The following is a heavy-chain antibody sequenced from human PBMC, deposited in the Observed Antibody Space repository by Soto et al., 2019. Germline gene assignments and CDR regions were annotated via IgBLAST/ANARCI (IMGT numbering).Heavy chain of an antibody. Sequence: SVKVSGKASGGTFSSYAISWLRQAPGQGLEWMGGIIPIFGTANYAQKFQGRVTITADKSTSTAYMELSRLRSEDTAVYYCAREPRELAAAGPAFDIWGQGTMVTVS. D-gene: IGHD6-13*01. CDR1: GGTFSSYA. CDR2: IIPIFGTA. V-gene: IGHV1-69*06. CDR3: AREPRELAAAGPAFDI. J-gene: IGHJ3*02.